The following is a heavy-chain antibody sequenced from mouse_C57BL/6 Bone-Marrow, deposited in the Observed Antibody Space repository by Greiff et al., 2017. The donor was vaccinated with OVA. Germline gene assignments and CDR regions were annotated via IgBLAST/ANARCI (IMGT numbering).Heavy chain of an antibody. V-gene: IGHV5-6*01. CDR1: GFTFSSYG. CDR3: ARRGVVAFDY. J-gene: IGHJ2*01. D-gene: IGHD1-1*01. CDR2: ISSGGSYT. Sequence: EVQGVESGGDLVKPGGSLKLSCAASGFTFSSYGMSWVRQTPDKRLEWVATISSGGSYTYYQDSVKGRFTISRDNAKNPLYLQMSSLKSEDTAMYYCARRGVVAFDYWGQGTTLTVSS.